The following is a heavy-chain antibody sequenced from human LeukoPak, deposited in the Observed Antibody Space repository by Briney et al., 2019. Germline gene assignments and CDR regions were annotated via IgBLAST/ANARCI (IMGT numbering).Heavy chain of an antibody. V-gene: IGHV3-48*04. CDR3: ATLHWARDTVSFDY. CDR2: ISRSSSTI. J-gene: IGHJ4*02. CDR1: GFTFSYYS. D-gene: IGHD4-17*01. Sequence: GGSLRLSCAASGFTFSYYSMNWVRQAPGKGLEWISYISRSSSTIYYTDSVRGRFTISRDDAKNSVFLQMNSLRAEDTAIYYCATLHWARDTVSFDYWGQGSLVTVSS.